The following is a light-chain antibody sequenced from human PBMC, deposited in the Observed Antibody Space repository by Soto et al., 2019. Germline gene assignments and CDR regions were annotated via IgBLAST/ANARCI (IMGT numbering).Light chain of an antibody. CDR3: QQRSNWPST. Sequence: EIVLTQSPVTLSLSPGERATLSCRASQSVRSYLAWYQQKPGQAPRLLIYDAFKRATGIPARFSGSGSGTDFTLTISSLKPEDFAVYYCQQRSNWPSTFGGGTKVEIK. CDR2: DAF. CDR1: QSVRSY. V-gene: IGKV3-11*01. J-gene: IGKJ4*01.